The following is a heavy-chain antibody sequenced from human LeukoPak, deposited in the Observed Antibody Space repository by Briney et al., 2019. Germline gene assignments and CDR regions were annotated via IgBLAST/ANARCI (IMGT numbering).Heavy chain of an antibody. V-gene: IGHV3-11*01. Sequence: GGSLRLSCAASGFTFSDYYMSWIRQAPGKGPEWVSYISSSGSTIYYADSVKGRFTISRDNAKNSLYLQMNSLRAEDTAVYYCARAATSLLLWFGEGSYNWFDPWGQGTLVTVSS. J-gene: IGHJ5*02. D-gene: IGHD3-10*01. CDR3: ARAATSLLLWFGEGSYNWFDP. CDR1: GFTFSDYY. CDR2: ISSSGSTI.